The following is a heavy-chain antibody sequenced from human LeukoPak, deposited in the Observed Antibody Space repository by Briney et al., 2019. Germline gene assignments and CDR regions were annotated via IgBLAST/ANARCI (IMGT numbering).Heavy chain of an antibody. Sequence: GGSLRLSCAASGFTFSDYYMSWVRQAPGQGLVWVSRINEDGRGTSYADSVKGRFTISKDDAKNTVYLQMNSLRAEDTAVYYCATVFEHWGQGTLVTVSS. CDR2: INEDGRGT. J-gene: IGHJ4*02. CDR1: GFTFSDYY. CDR3: ATVFEH. V-gene: IGHV3-74*01.